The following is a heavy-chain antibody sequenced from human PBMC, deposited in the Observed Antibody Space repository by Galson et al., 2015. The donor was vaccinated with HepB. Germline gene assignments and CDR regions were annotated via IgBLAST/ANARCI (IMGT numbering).Heavy chain of an antibody. CDR3: ARRGSIVVLKEGIDY. Sequence: QSGAEVKKPGDSLKISCKGSGSSFNTYWIVWVRQMPGKGLEWMGIIYPGDSDTRYSPSFQGQVTISVDKSISTAYLQWSSLKASDTAIYYCARRGSIVVLKEGIDYWGQGTLVTVSS. CDR2: IYPGDSDT. J-gene: IGHJ4*02. D-gene: IGHD3-22*01. V-gene: IGHV5-51*01. CDR1: GSSFNTYW.